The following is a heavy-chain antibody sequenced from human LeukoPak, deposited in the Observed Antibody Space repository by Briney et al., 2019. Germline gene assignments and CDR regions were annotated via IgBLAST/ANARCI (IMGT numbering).Heavy chain of an antibody. J-gene: IGHJ4*02. D-gene: IGHD5-18*01. CDR2: IYYSGST. CDR3: ARTPGYSYGLRYFDY. Sequence: SETLSLTCTVSGGSISSYYCSWIRQPPGKGLEWIGYIYYSGSTNYNPSLKSRVTISVDTSKNQFSLKLSSVTAADTAVYYCARTPGYSYGLRYFDYWGQGTLVTVSS. CDR1: GGSISSYY. V-gene: IGHV4-59*01.